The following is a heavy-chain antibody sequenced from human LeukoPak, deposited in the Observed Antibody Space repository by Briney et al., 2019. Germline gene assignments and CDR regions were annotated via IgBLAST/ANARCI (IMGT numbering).Heavy chain of an antibody. CDR3: ANARTTYYYGSGTLPVDFDP. CDR2: FDPEDGET. D-gene: IGHD3-10*01. V-gene: IGHV1-24*01. J-gene: IGHJ5*02. Sequence: ASVKVSCKVSGYTLTELSMHWVRQAPGKGLEWMGGFDPEDGETIYAQKFRGRVTMTEDTSTDTAYMELSSLRSEDTAVYYCANARTTYYYGSGTLPVDFDPWGQGTLVTVSS. CDR1: GYTLTELS.